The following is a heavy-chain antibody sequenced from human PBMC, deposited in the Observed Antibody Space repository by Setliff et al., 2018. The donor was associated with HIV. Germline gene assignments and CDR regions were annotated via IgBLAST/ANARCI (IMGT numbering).Heavy chain of an antibody. CDR3: ARVAYFDSSAYYVFDD. V-gene: IGHV2-26*01. CDR1: GFSVSNGKMG. D-gene: IGHD3-22*01. J-gene: IGHJ4*02. CDR2: IFSDGEE. Sequence: SGPTLVNTTETLTLTCTVSGFSVSNGKMGVSWFRQPPWKALEWLAHIFSDGEEYYSTSLKRRLTISTDTSKNQVVLSMTDMDPVETATYFCARVAYFDSSAYYVFDDWGQGARVTVSS.